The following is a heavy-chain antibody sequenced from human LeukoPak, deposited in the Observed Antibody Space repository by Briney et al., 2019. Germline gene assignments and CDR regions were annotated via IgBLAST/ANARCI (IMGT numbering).Heavy chain of an antibody. J-gene: IGHJ4*02. Sequence: GGSLRLSCAASGFTFSSYSMNWVRQAPGKGLEWVSYISSSSSTIYYADSVKGRFTISRDNAKNSLYLQMSSLRDEDTAVYYCARGGGKVVVITDDLTYWGQGTLVTVSS. V-gene: IGHV3-48*02. CDR2: ISSSSSTI. D-gene: IGHD3-22*01. CDR1: GFTFSSYS. CDR3: ARGGGKVVVITDDLTY.